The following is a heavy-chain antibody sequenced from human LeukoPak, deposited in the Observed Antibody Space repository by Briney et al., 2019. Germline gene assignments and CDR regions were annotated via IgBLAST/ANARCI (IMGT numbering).Heavy chain of an antibody. CDR3: TTDKFYCSSTSCYTNFDY. CDR1: GFTFSNAW. Sequence: GGSLRLSCAASGFTFSNAWMSWVRQAPGKGLECVGRIKSKTDGGTTDYAAPVKGRFTISRDDSKNTLYLQMNSLKTEDTAVYYCTTDKFYCSSTSCYTNFDYWGQGTLVTVSS. CDR2: IKSKTDGGTT. J-gene: IGHJ4*02. V-gene: IGHV3-15*01. D-gene: IGHD2-2*02.